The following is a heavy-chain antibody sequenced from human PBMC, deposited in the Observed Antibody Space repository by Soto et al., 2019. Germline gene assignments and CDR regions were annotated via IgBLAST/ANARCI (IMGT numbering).Heavy chain of an antibody. D-gene: IGHD3-10*01. CDR1: GGSLRGYY. J-gene: IGHJ3*02. CDR2: IYYSGST. V-gene: IGHV4-59*01. Sequence: LETLSLTCPVSGGSLRGYYWSWIRPPPGKGLEWIGYIYYSGSTNYNPSLKSRVTISVDASKNQFSLKLSSVTAADTAVYYCARVWGGAFDIWGQGTMVTVSS. CDR3: ARVWGGAFDI.